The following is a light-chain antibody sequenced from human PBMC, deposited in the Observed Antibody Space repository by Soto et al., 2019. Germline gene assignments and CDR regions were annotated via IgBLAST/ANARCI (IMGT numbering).Light chain of an antibody. CDR1: SSDGGGYNF. CDR3: CSFAGSNNRV. CDR2: EFT. V-gene: IGLV2-8*01. Sequence: QSALTHPPSASGSRGQSVTISCTGTSSDGGGYNFVSWYQQHPGKAPKLLIYEFTQRPSGVPDRFSGSKSGNTASLTVSGLQAEDEADYYCCSFAGSNNRVFGTGTKLTVL. J-gene: IGLJ1*01.